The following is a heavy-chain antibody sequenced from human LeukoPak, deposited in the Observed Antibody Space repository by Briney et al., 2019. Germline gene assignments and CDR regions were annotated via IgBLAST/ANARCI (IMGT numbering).Heavy chain of an antibody. V-gene: IGHV3-7*01. CDR1: GFTVSSNY. CDR2: IKQDGSEK. D-gene: IGHD5-12*01. J-gene: IGHJ4*02. Sequence: QPGGSLRLSCAASGFTVSSNYINWVRQAPGKGLEWVANIKQDGSEKYYVDSVKGRFTISRDNAKNSLYLQMNSLRAEDTAVYYCARIGSGYDSPYFDYWGQGTLVTVSS. CDR3: ARIGSGYDSPYFDY.